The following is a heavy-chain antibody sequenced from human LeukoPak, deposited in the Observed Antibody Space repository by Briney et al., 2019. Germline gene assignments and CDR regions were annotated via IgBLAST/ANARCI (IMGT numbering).Heavy chain of an antibody. V-gene: IGHV4-4*02. D-gene: IGHD2-15*01. J-gene: IGHJ4*02. CDR2: INHSGST. CDR1: GGSISSSNW. CDR3: ARGLRAVLTPDRTKLLLPTGFDY. Sequence: PSETLSLTCAVSGGSISSSNWWSWVRQPPGKGLEWIGEINHSGSTNYNPSLKSRVTISVDTSKNQFSLKLSSVTAADTAVYYCARGLRAVLTPDRTKLLLPTGFDYWGQGTLVTVSS.